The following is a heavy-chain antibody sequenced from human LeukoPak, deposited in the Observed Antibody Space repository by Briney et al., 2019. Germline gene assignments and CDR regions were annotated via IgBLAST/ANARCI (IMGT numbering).Heavy chain of an antibody. D-gene: IGHD6-19*01. Sequence: NTSETLSLTCAVYGGSFSGYYWTWIRQPPGEGLEWIGSVFQSGSTYYNPSLKSRVTISVDMSKSQFSLNLSSATAADTAIYYCARDTSSGSLKGAFDLWGQGTMVTVSS. CDR1: GGSFSGYY. J-gene: IGHJ3*01. V-gene: IGHV4-34*12. CDR3: ARDTSSGSLKGAFDL. CDR2: VFQSGST.